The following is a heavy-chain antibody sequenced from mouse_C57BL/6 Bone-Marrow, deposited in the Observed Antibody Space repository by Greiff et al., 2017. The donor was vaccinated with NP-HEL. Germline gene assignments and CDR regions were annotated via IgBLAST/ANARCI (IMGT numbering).Heavy chain of an antibody. D-gene: IGHD1-1*01. CDR2: FYPGSGSI. Sequence: QVQLQQSGAELVKPGASVKLSCKASGYTFTEYTIHWVKQRSGQGLEWIGWFYPGSGSIKYNEKFKDKATLTADKSSSTVQMELSRLTSEDSAVYFCARHEDEGPLYYDGSRKDWFAYWGQGTLVTVSA. J-gene: IGHJ3*01. V-gene: IGHV1-62-2*01. CDR3: ARHEDEGPLYYDGSRKDWFAY. CDR1: GYTFTEYT.